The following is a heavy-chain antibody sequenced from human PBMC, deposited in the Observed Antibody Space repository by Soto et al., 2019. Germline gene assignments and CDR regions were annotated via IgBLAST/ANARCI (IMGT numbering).Heavy chain of an antibody. CDR3: ARDAIVGATNLLSYFQH. V-gene: IGHV3-33*01. D-gene: IGHD1-26*01. CDR2: IWYDGSNK. CDR1: GFTFSSYG. J-gene: IGHJ1*01. Sequence: PGGSLRLSCAASGFTFSSYGMHWVRQAPGKGLEWVAVIWYDGSNKYYADSVKGRFTISRDNSKNTLYLQMNSLRAEDTAVYYCARDAIVGATNLLSYFQHWGQGTLVTVSS.